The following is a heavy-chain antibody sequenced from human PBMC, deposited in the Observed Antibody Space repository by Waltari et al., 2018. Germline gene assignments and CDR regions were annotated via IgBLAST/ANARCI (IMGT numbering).Heavy chain of an antibody. CDR1: GYTLTELS. V-gene: IGHV1-24*01. Sequence: QVQLVQSGAEVKKPGASVKVSCKVSGYTLTELSMHWVRQAPGKGLEWMGGFDPEDGETIYAQKFQGRVTMTEDTSTDTAYMELNSLRAEDTAVYYCARGGSTIAPLGHAFDIWGQGTMVIVSS. J-gene: IGHJ3*02. CDR2: FDPEDGET. CDR3: ARGGSTIAPLGHAFDI. D-gene: IGHD3-16*01.